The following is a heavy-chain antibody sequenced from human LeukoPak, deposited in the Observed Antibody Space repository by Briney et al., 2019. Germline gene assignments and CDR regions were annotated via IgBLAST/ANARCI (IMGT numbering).Heavy chain of an antibody. D-gene: IGHD3-16*01. CDR2: IRYDGSNK. CDR3: AKDGRIGYFDY. V-gene: IGHV3-30*02. J-gene: IGHJ4*02. CDR1: GFAFGSYG. Sequence: GGSLRLSCAASGFAFGSYGMHWVRQAPGKGLEWVAFIRYDGSNKYYADSMKGRFTISRDNSKNTLYLQMNSLRAEDTAVYYCAKDGRIGYFDYWGQGTLVTVSS.